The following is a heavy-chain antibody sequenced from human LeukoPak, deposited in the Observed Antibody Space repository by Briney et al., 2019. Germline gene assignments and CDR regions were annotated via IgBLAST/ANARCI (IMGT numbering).Heavy chain of an antibody. J-gene: IGHJ4*02. CDR3: AREVVVVVAAGGAFDY. CDR2: IYHGGST. V-gene: IGHV4-38-2*02. D-gene: IGHD2-15*01. Sequence: SETLSLTCAVSGYSISSGYYWCCLRQPPGKGLGWFGSIYHGGSTYYNQSLKSRVTISGDKSKNHFCLQLSSVTAAGTAVYYCAREVVVVVAAGGAFDYWGQGTLVTVSS. CDR1: GYSISSGYY.